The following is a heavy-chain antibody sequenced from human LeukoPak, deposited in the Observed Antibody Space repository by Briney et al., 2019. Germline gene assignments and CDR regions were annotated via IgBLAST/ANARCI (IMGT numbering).Heavy chain of an antibody. D-gene: IGHD2-15*01. CDR1: GFTFSSYA. CDR2: ISASGSDT. Sequence: GGSLRLSCAASGFTFSSYAMHWVRQAPGKGLEWVSGISASGSDTYYADSVKGRFTISRDNSKNTLSLQMNSLRVEDTAIYYCAKDVRRCNGGCTWGQGTLVTVSS. J-gene: IGHJ5*02. V-gene: IGHV3-23*01. CDR3: AKDVRRCNGGCT.